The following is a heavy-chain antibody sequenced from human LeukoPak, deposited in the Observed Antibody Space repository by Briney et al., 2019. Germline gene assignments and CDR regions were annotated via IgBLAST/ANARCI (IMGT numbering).Heavy chain of an antibody. CDR3: ARHLTLGTAAAGTPFDP. CDR1: GGSISSSSYY. J-gene: IGHJ5*02. V-gene: IGHV4-39*01. CDR2: IYYSGST. D-gene: IGHD6-13*01. Sequence: SETLSLTCTVSGGSISSSSYYWGWIRQPPGKGLEWIGSIYYSGSTYYNPSLKSRVTISVDTSKNQFSLKLSSVTAADTAVYYCARHLTLGTAAAGTPFDPWGQGTLVTVSS.